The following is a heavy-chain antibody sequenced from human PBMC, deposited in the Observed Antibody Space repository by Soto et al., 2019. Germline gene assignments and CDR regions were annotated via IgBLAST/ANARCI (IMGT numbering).Heavy chain of an antibody. D-gene: IGHD6-6*01. CDR2: IYYSGST. CDR1: GGSISSSSYY. CDR3: ARLPLPRLSIAARPVDY. V-gene: IGHV4-39*01. Sequence: SETLSLTCTVSGGSISSSSYYWGWIRQPPGKGLEWIGSIYYSGSTYYNPSLKSRVTISVDTSKNQFSLKLSSVTAADTAVYYCARLPLPRLSIAARPVDYWGQGTLVTVSS. J-gene: IGHJ4*02.